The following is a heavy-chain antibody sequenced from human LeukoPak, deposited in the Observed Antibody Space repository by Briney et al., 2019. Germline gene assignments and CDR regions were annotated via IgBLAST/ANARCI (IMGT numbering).Heavy chain of an antibody. CDR2: ISSSSSYI. J-gene: IGHJ4*02. Sequence: GGSLRLSCAASGFTFSSYSMNWVRQAPGKGLEWVSSISSSSSYIYYADSVKGRFTISRDNAKNSRYLQMNSLRAEDTAVYYCARDLGGWYPKYYFDYWGQGTLVTVSS. D-gene: IGHD6-19*01. V-gene: IGHV3-21*01. CDR3: ARDLGGWYPKYYFDY. CDR1: GFTFSSYS.